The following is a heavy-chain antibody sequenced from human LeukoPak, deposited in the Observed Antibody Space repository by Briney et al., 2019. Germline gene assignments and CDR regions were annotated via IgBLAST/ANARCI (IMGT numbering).Heavy chain of an antibody. Sequence: SETLSLTCTVSGGSLNTYYWSWIRQPPGKGLEWIGYIYYRGNTNYNPSLESRVTISLDTSKNQFSLKLSSVTAADTAVYYCARDDPTTSDAFDIWGRGTMVTVSS. V-gene: IGHV4-59*01. CDR1: GGSLNTYY. CDR2: IYYRGNT. CDR3: ARDDPTTSDAFDI. J-gene: IGHJ3*02. D-gene: IGHD1-7*01.